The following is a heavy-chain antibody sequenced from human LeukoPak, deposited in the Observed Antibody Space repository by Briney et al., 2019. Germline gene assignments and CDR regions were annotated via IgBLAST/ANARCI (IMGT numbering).Heavy chain of an antibody. J-gene: IGHJ4*02. CDR2: ISGSGGST. Sequence: GGSLRLSCAASGFTFSSYAMSWVRQAPGKGLEWVSAISGSGGSTYYADSVKGRFTLSRDNAKNTLYLQMNSLRAEGKAVYYCAKDLKRSYCSSTSCYTWFDYWGEGTLVTVSS. CDR3: AKDLKRSYCSSTSCYTWFDY. D-gene: IGHD2-2*02. CDR1: GFTFSSYA. V-gene: IGHV3-23*01.